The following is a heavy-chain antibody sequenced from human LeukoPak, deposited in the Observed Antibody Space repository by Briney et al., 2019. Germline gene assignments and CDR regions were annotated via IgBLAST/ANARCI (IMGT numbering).Heavy chain of an antibody. CDR3: AKEPDGSGSHYSHFDY. Sequence: WSLRLSCAASGFTFSSYAMSWVRQAPEKGLEWVSAIKGGGGGTYHTDSVKGRFTISRDNSKNTLYLQLNSLIVEDTAVYYCAKEPDGSGSHYSHFDYWGQGTLVTVPS. D-gene: IGHD3-10*01. CDR2: IKGGGGGT. CDR1: GFTFSSYA. V-gene: IGHV3-23*01. J-gene: IGHJ4*02.